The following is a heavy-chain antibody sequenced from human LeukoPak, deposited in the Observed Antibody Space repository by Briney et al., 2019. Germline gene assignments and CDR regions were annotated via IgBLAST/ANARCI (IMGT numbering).Heavy chain of an antibody. CDR3: ARDGELTAFDI. CDR1: GFAFNFYA. Sequence: GGSLRLSCAASGFAFNFYAMSWVRQAPGKGLQWVSTINANGINTYYADSVRGRFTISRDNSKDTLYLQLNSLRAEDTAVYYCARDGELTAFDIWGQGTMVTVSS. V-gene: IGHV3-23*01. J-gene: IGHJ3*02. D-gene: IGHD1-26*01. CDR2: INANGINT.